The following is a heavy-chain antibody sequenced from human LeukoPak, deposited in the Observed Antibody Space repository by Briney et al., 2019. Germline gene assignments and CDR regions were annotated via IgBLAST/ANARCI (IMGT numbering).Heavy chain of an antibody. CDR1: GFTFSSYE. CDR3: AKGHTYYDYVWGA. D-gene: IGHD3-16*01. J-gene: IGHJ5*02. CDR2: ISGSGGST. V-gene: IGHV3-23*01. Sequence: GGSLRLSCAASGFTFSSYEMSWVRQAPGKGLEWVSAISGSGGSTYYADSVKGRLTISRDNSKNTLYLQMNSLRAEDTAVYYCAKGHTYYDYVWGAWGQGTLVTVSS.